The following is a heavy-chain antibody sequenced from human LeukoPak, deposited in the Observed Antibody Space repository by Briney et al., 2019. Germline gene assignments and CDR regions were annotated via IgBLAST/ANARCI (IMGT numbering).Heavy chain of an antibody. V-gene: IGHV3-15*01. CDR2: IISKTDGGTT. CDR1: GFTFSNAW. J-gene: IGHJ4*02. D-gene: IGHD2/OR15-2a*01. Sequence: GGSLRLSCAASGFTFSNAWRSWVRQAPGKGLEWVGRIISKTDGGTTDYAAPVKGRFTISRDDSKNTLYLQMNSLKTEGTVVYYCTTDPRIAGGCWCQGSLVAVSS. CDR3: TTDPRIAGGC.